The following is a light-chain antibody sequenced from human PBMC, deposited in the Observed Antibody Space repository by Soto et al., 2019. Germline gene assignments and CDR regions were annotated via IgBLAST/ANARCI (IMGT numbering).Light chain of an antibody. V-gene: IGKV3-15*01. CDR3: QQYNNWPQT. CDR2: GAS. CDR1: QSVSSK. J-gene: IGKJ2*01. Sequence: EIVMTQSPVTLSVSPGERATLSCRASQSVSSKLAWYQQKPGQAPRLLIYGASTRATGIPARFSGSASGTEFTLSISSLQSEDFAVYYCQQYNNWPQTFGQGTKLEIK.